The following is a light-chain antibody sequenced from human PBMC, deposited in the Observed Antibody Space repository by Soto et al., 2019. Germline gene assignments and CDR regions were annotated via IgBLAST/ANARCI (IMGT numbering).Light chain of an antibody. CDR3: ETWDSNTPV. CDR2: LEGSGSY. V-gene: IGLV4-60*03. Sequence: QSVLTQSSSASASLGSSVKLTCTLSSGHSSHIIAWHQQQPGKAPRYLMKLEGSGSYNKGSGVPDRFSGSSSGADRYLTISNLQSEDEADYYCETWDSNTPVFGGGTKLTVL. J-gene: IGLJ3*02. CDR1: SGHSSHI.